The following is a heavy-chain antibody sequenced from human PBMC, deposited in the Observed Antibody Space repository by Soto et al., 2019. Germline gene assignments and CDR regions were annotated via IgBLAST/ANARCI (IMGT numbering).Heavy chain of an antibody. CDR1: GYTFSRYV. CDR2: INAANGDT. V-gene: IGHV1-3*01. J-gene: IGHJ5*02. CDR3: VRRHVSATGIDWFDP. Sequence: GSVKVSCKASGYTFSRYVIHWVRQAPGQRLEGMGWINAANGDTKYSPKFQGRGTITRDTSASTAYMELSSLRSEDTAVYYCVRRHVSATGIDWFDPWGQGTLVTVSS. D-gene: IGHD6-13*01.